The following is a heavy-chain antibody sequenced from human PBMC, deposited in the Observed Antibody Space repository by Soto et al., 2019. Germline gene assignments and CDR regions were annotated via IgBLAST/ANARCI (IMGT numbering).Heavy chain of an antibody. CDR3: AKDPPWTVGPLAMDV. V-gene: IGHV3-23*01. D-gene: IGHD1-26*01. Sequence: EAQLLESGGGLVQPGGSLRLSCVASGFAFSTHAMSWVRQAPGKGLEWVSTFSGSGGNIYYAESMKGRLTISRDDSKNTLYLQMNSLRVEDTAVYYCAKDPPWTVGPLAMDVWGQGTTVTVSS. CDR1: GFAFSTHA. J-gene: IGHJ6*02. CDR2: FSGSGGNI.